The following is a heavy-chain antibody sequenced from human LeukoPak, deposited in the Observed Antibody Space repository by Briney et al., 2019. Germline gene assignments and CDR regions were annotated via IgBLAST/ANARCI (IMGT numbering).Heavy chain of an antibody. CDR3: ARDSPRGEPFDY. CDR2: IYHSGST. J-gene: IGHJ4*02. D-gene: IGHD3-16*01. CDR1: GGSISSGGYY. Sequence: SETLSLTCTVSGGSISSGGYYWSWIRQPPGKGLEWIGYIYHSGSTYYNPSLKSRVTISVDRSKNQFSLKLSSVTAADTAVYYCARDSPRGEPFDYWGQGTLVTVSS. V-gene: IGHV4-30-2*01.